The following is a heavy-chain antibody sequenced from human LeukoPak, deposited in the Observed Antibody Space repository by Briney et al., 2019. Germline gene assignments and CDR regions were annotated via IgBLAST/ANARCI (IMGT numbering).Heavy chain of an antibody. Sequence: SETLSLTCTVSGGSISSGGYYWSWIRQPPGKGLEWIGYIYHSGSTYYNPSLKSRVTISVDRSKNQFSLKLSSVTAADTAVYYCARDRLISGSYYSYWGQGTLVTVSS. J-gene: IGHJ4*02. CDR2: IYHSGST. V-gene: IGHV4-30-2*01. D-gene: IGHD1-26*01. CDR1: GGSISSGGYY. CDR3: ARDRLISGSYYSY.